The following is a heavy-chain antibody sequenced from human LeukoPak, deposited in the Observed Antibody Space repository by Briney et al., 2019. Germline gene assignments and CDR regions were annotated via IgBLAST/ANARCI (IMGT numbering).Heavy chain of an antibody. CDR3: ARDLYSSSWYTRGDYYYYMDV. CDR2: IIPIFGTA. CDR1: GGTFSSYA. J-gene: IGHJ6*03. Sequence: SVKVSCKASGGTFSSYAISWVRQAPGQGLEWMGGIIPIFGTANYAQKFQGRVTITADESTSTAYMELSSLRSEDTAVYYCARDLYSSSWYTRGDYYYYMDVRGKGTTVTISS. D-gene: IGHD6-13*01. V-gene: IGHV1-69*13.